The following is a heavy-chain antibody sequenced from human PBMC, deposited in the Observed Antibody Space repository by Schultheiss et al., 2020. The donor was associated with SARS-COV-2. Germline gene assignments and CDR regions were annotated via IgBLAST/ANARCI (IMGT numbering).Heavy chain of an antibody. V-gene: IGHV3-30*19. CDR2: IWYDGSNK. CDR3: ARKSPDYDFWSWEYYYYGMDV. D-gene: IGHD3-3*01. J-gene: IGHJ6*02. CDR1: GFTFSSYG. Sequence: LSLTCAASGFTFSSYGMHRVRQAPGKGLEWVAVIWYDGSNKYYADSVKGRFTISRDNSKNTLYLQMNSLRAEDTAVYYCARKSPDYDFWSWEYYYYGMDVWGQGTTVTVAS.